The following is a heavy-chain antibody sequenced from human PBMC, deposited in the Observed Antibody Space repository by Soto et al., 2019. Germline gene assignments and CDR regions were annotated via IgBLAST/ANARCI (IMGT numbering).Heavy chain of an antibody. CDR1: GFTFSNSW. Sequence: EGSLRLSCAASGFTFSNSWMHWVRQVSGKGLEWVSRINADGTSTSYADSVKGRFTISRDNAKNTLYLHVNSLRAEDTAVYYCVKVLARGVGVPRFYFDSWGQGALVTVSS. CDR2: INADGTST. D-gene: IGHD2-2*01. J-gene: IGHJ4*02. CDR3: VKVLARGVGVPRFYFDS. V-gene: IGHV3-74*01.